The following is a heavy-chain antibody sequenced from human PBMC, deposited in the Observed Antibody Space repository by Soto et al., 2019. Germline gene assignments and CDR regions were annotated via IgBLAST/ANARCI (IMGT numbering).Heavy chain of an antibody. CDR3: ARGYSYVSGFDF. Sequence: SVKVSCKASGYTFTNFYMHWVRQAPGQGLGWMAIINPNGGSTNYAQKFQGRVTMTRDTSTTTVYMELSSLRSEDTAVYYCARGYSYVSGFDFWGQGTLVTVSS. CDR1: GYTFTNFY. D-gene: IGHD5-18*01. J-gene: IGHJ4*02. CDR2: INPNGGST. V-gene: IGHV1-46*03.